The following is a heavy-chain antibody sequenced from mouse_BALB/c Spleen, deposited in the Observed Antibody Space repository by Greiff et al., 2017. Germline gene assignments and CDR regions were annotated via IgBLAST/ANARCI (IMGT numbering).Heavy chain of an antibody. D-gene: IGHD2-4*01. CDR3: AREGYYDYDLYYAMDY. J-gene: IGHJ4*01. V-gene: IGHV5-17*02. CDR2: ISSGSSTI. Sequence: EVKLVESGGGLVQPGGSRKLSCAASGFTFSSFGMHWVRQAPEKGLEWVAYISSGSSTIYYADTVKGRFTISRDNPKNTLFLQMTSLRSEDTAMYYCAREGYYDYDLYYAMDYWGQGTSVTVSS. CDR1: GFTFSSFG.